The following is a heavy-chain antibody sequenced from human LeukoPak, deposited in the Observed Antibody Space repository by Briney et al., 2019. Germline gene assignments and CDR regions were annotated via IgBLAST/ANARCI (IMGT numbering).Heavy chain of an antibody. CDR2: MYRGGST. D-gene: IGHD3-10*01. CDR1: GFNDSSIY. Sequence: PGGSLRLSCAASGFNDSSIYMSWVRQAPGKGLEGGLVMYRGGSTYYEDSVKGRFTISRHNSKNTLYLQMNSLRAEEPAVDYCAGAGGSGSYYIHDGMDFWGQGTMVTVSS. J-gene: IGHJ6*02. V-gene: IGHV3-53*04. CDR3: AGAGGSGSYYIHDGMDF.